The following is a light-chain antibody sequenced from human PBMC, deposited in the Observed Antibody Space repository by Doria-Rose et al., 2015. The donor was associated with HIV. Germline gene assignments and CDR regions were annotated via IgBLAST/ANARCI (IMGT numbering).Light chain of an antibody. J-gene: IGKJ1*01. CDR1: QSFSSTY. V-gene: IGKV3-20*01. CDR2: DGS. Sequence: TQSPGTLSLSPGERATLSCRASQSFSSTYLAWYQQKPGQAPSPLIYDGSTKATGIPDRFSASGSGTDFTLTINRLEPEDSALYYCHQYGTSWTFGQGTKVEI. CDR3: HQYGTSWT.